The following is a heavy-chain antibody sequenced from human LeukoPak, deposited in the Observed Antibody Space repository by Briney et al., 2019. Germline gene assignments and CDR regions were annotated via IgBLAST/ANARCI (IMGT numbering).Heavy chain of an antibody. CDR3: ASTRDYGDYALNFDY. Sequence: ASVKVSCKASGYTFTSYGISWVRQAPGQGLEWMGWISAYNGNTNYAQKLQGRVTMTTDTSTSTAYMELSSLRSEDTAVYYCASTRDYGDYALNFDYWGQGTLVTVSS. CDR2: ISAYNGNT. CDR1: GYTFTSYG. J-gene: IGHJ4*02. V-gene: IGHV1-18*01. D-gene: IGHD4-17*01.